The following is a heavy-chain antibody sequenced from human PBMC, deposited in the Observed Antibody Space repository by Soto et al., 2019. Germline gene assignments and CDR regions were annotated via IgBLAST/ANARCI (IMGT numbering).Heavy chain of an antibody. CDR1: GFTFSNAW. D-gene: IGHD1-7*01. CDR3: TTELELRVSPYYPPYYFDY. V-gene: IGHV3-15*07. CDR2: IKSKTDGGTT. Sequence: GGSLRLSCAASGFTFSNAWMNWVRQAPGKGLEWVGRIKSKTDGGTTDYAAPVKGRFTISRDDSKNTLYLQMNSLKTEDTAVYYCTTELELRVSPYYPPYYFDYWGQGTLVTVSS. J-gene: IGHJ4*02.